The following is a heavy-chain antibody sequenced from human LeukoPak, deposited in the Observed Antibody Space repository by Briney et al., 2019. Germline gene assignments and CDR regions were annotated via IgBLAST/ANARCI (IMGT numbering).Heavy chain of an antibody. J-gene: IGHJ5*02. CDR1: GYTFTSYG. D-gene: IGHD3-3*01. Sequence: SVKVSCKASGYTFTSYGISWVRQAPGQGLEWMGRIIPVLGIANYAQKFQGRVTITADKSTSTAYMELSSLRSEDTAVYYCARIITIFGVVDNWFDPWGQGTLVTVSS. CDR3: ARIITIFGVVDNWFDP. CDR2: IIPVLGIA. V-gene: IGHV1-69*04.